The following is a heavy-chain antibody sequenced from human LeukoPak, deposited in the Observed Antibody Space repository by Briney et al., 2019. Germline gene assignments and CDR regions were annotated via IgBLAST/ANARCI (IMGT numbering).Heavy chain of an antibody. Sequence: GRSLRLSCAASGFTFSNYGMHWVRQAPGKGLEWVALIWYDGSNKYYADSVKGRFTISRDNPKNTLYLQMNSLRAEDTAVYYCAGSYYNVFDYWGQGTLVTVSS. CDR2: IWYDGSNK. J-gene: IGHJ4*02. CDR1: GFTFSNYG. V-gene: IGHV3-33*01. CDR3: AGSYYNVFDY. D-gene: IGHD3-10*01.